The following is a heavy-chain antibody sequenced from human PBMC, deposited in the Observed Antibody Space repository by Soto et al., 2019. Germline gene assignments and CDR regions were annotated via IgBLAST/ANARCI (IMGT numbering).Heavy chain of an antibody. V-gene: IGHV4-4*07. Sequence: ASETLSLTCTVSGAYVSDFSCSWIRHPAWKGLEWIGRITVNGITQYTPSFRSRVTMSMDTSRNQFSLNLQSSTAADTALHYCARQSGQNSTYEAHWGQGTLITVSS. D-gene: IGHD5-12*01. J-gene: IGHJ1*01. CDR2: ITVNGIT. CDR3: ARQSGQNSTYEAH. CDR1: GAYVSDFS.